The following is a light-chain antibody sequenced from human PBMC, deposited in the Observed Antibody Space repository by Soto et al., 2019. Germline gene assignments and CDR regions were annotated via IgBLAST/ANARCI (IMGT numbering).Light chain of an antibody. V-gene: IGKV3-11*01. CDR3: QQRSNWPRT. J-gene: IGKJ1*01. CDR2: DAS. CDR1: QSVSNY. Sequence: EIVLTQSPATLSLSPGERATHSCRASQSVSNYLAWYQQKPGQAPRLLIYDASSRATGIPARFSGSGSGTDFTLTISSLEPEDFAVYYCQQRSNWPRTFGQGTKVDIK.